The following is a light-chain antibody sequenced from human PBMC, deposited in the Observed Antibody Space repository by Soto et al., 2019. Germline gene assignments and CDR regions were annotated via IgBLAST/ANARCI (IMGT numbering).Light chain of an antibody. CDR3: SSYTRSSPYV. J-gene: IGLJ1*01. CDR1: SSDVGGYNY. V-gene: IGLV2-14*01. CDR2: DVT. Sequence: QSALTQPASVSGSPGQSITISCTGTSSDVGGYNYVSWYQQHPGKAPKLMIYDVTYRPSGVSNRFSGSKSGNTASLTISGLQAEDEADYYCSSYTRSSPYVFGTGTKATVL.